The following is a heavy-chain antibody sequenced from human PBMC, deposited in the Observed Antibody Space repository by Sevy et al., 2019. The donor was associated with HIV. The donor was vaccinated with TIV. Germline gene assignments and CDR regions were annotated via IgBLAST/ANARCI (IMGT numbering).Heavy chain of an antibody. J-gene: IGHJ6*02. D-gene: IGHD3-3*01. CDR1: GFTVSSNY. CDR3: ARAPTYDDFWSGLDV. CDR2: IYSGGST. Sequence: GGSLRLSCAASGFTVSSNYMSWVRQAPGKGLEWVSVIYSGGSTYYADSVKGRFTISRDNSKNTLYLQMNSLRAEDMAVYYCARAPTYDDFWSGLDVWGHGTTVTVSS. V-gene: IGHV3-66*01.